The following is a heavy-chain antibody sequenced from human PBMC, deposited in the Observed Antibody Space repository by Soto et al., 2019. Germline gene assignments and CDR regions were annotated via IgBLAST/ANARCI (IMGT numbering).Heavy chain of an antibody. CDR3: AAAQREYTLFDY. D-gene: IGHD6-6*01. J-gene: IGHJ4*02. V-gene: IGHV1-58*02. CDR2: IVVGSGNT. CDR1: GFTFTSSA. Sequence: SVKVSCKASGFTFTSSAMQWVRQARGQRLEWIGWIVVGSGNTNYAQKFQERVIITRDMSTSTAYMELSSLRSEDTAVYYCAAAQREYTLFDYWGQGTLVTVSS.